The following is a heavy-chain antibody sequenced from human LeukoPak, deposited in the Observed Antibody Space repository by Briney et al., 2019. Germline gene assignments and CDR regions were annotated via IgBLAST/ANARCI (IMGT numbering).Heavy chain of an antibody. J-gene: IGHJ4*02. CDR2: IYPGDSDT. CDR1: GYSFTSYW. CDR3: ARARNAYYYDSSGYTNRGYFDY. Sequence: GESLKISCKGSGYSFTSYWIGWVRQMPGKGLEWMGIIYPGDSDTRYSPSFQGQVTISADKSISTAYLQWSSLKALDTAMYYCARARNAYYYDSSGYTNRGYFDYWGQGTLVTVSS. D-gene: IGHD3-22*01. V-gene: IGHV5-51*01.